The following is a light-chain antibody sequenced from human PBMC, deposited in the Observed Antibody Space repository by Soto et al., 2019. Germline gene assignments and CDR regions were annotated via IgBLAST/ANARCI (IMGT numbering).Light chain of an antibody. CDR2: YDS. J-gene: IGLJ1*01. CDR1: NIENKS. V-gene: IGLV3-21*04. Sequence: SYELTQPPSVSVAPGKTARITCGGDNIENKSVHWYQQKPGQAPVLVIYYDSDRPSGIPERFSGSNSGNTATLTISRVEAGDEADYYCQVWDRSGDHYVFGPGTKRTVL. CDR3: QVWDRSGDHYV.